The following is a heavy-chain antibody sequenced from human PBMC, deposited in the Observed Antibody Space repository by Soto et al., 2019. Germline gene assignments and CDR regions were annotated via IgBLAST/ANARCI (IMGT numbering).Heavy chain of an antibody. CDR3: ARRVQWSLNSYFDY. CDR1: GGSISSGSYY. Sequence: QLQLQESGPGLVKPSETLSLTCTVSGGSISSGSYYWAWLRQPPGKGLEWIGSMYYSGITYYSPSLKSRVSISVSTSKSLFSLKLSSATAADTAVYYCARRVQWSLNSYFDYGGQGTLVTVSS. J-gene: IGHJ4*02. V-gene: IGHV4-39*01. CDR2: MYYSGIT. D-gene: IGHD2-15*01.